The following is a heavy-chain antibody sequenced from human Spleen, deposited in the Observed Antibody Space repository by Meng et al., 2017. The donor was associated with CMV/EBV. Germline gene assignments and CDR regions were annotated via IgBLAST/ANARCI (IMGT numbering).Heavy chain of an antibody. CDR3: AKSRSTGWTPFDY. J-gene: IGHJ4*02. CDR2: IRFPGNNK. D-gene: IGHD6-19*01. V-gene: IGHV3-30*02. CDR1: GFTFSYYG. Sequence: GESLKISCAASGFTFSYYGMHWVRQAPGRGLEWVAFIRFPGNNKFYADSVKGRFTISGDNSSNTLYLQMNSLRPEDTAVYYCAKSRSTGWTPFDYWGQGTLVTVSS.